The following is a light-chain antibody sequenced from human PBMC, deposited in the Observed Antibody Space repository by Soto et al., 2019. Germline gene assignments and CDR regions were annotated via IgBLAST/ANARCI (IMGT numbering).Light chain of an antibody. CDR1: SSNIGAGYN. Sequence: QSVLTQPPSVSGAPGQRVTISCTGSSSNIGAGYNVHWYQQVPGTAPKLLIYGDSNRPSGVPDRFSGSKSGTSASLAITGLKAEDEADYYCQSYDSSLSGWLFGGGTKLNVL. CDR3: QSYDSSLSGWL. CDR2: GDS. V-gene: IGLV1-40*01. J-gene: IGLJ3*02.